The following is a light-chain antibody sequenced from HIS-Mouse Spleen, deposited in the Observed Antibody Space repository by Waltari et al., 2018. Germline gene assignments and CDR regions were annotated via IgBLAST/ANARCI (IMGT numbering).Light chain of an antibody. V-gene: IGLV3-10*01. Sequence: SYELPQPPSVSVSPGQTARITCPGDALPQKYAYWYQQKSGQAPVLVIYEDSKRPSGIPERFSGSSSGTMATLTISGAQVEDEADYYCYSTDSSGNHRVFGGGTKLTVL. J-gene: IGLJ2*01. CDR1: ALPQKY. CDR3: YSTDSSGNHRV. CDR2: EDS.